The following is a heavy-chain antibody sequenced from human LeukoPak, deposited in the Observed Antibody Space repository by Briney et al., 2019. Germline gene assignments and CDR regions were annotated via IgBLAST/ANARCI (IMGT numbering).Heavy chain of an antibody. D-gene: IGHD4-17*01. Sequence: ASVKVSCKASRYTFTSYDINWVRQATGQGLEWMGWMNPNSGNTGYAQKFQGRVTMTRNTSISTAYMELSSLRSEDTAVYYCARSFGYYGVRSYYYYGMDVWGQGTTVTVSS. CDR1: RYTFTSYD. CDR2: MNPNSGNT. CDR3: ARSFGYYGVRSYYYYGMDV. V-gene: IGHV1-8*01. J-gene: IGHJ6*02.